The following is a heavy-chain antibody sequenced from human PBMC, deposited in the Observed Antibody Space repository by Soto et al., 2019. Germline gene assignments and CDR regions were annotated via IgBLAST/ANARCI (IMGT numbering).Heavy chain of an antibody. Sequence: SETLSLTCAVYGVSFSGYYWSWIRQPPGKGLEWIGEINHSGSTNYNPSLKSRVTISVDTSKNQFSRKLSSVTAADTAVYYCARGPYSSSWYFSRAAFDIWGQGTMVTVSS. CDR2: INHSGST. CDR3: ARGPYSSSWYFSRAAFDI. CDR1: GVSFSGYY. J-gene: IGHJ3*02. D-gene: IGHD6-13*01. V-gene: IGHV4-34*01.